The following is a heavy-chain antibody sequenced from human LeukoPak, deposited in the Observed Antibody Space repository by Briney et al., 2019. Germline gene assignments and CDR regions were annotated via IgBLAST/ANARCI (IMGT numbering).Heavy chain of an antibody. Sequence: PSETLSLTCTVSGGSISSSSYYWGWIRQPPGKGLGWIGSIYYSGSTYYNPSLKSRVTISVDTSKNQFSLKLSSVTAADTAVYYCARANPRGYFDYWGQGTLVTVSS. J-gene: IGHJ4*02. CDR2: IYYSGST. V-gene: IGHV4-39*07. CDR1: GGSISSSSYY. CDR3: ARANPRGYFDY. D-gene: IGHD7-27*01.